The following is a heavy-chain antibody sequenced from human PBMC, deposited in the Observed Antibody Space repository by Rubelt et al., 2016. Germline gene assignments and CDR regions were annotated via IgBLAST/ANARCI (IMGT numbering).Heavy chain of an antibody. CDR1: GYTFTSYA. CDR3: AREGDYYYGMDV. Sequence: QVQLVQSGSELKKPGASVKVSRKASGYTFTSYAMNWVRQAPGQGLEWMGWINPNSGGTNYAQKFQGRVTMTRDTSISTAYMELSRLRSDDTAVYYCAREGDYYYGMDVWGQGTTVTVSS. CDR2: INPNSGGT. J-gene: IGHJ6*02. D-gene: IGHD3-16*01. V-gene: IGHV1-2*02.